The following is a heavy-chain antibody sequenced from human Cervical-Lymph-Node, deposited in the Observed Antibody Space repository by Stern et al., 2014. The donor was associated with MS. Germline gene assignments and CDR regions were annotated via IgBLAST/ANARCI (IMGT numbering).Heavy chain of an antibody. V-gene: IGHV2-5*02. CDR3: ARSTGSRFDR. Sequence: QITLKESGPTLVKPTQTLTLTCTFSGFSLTASGMGVGWIRHPPGKALEWLALSFWDDDQLSSPSLKNRLTITKDTSKNQVVLTMTNMDPADTATYFCARSTGSRFDRWGQGTRVTVSS. D-gene: IGHD3-3*01. J-gene: IGHJ4*02. CDR1: GFSLTASGMG. CDR2: SFWDDDQ.